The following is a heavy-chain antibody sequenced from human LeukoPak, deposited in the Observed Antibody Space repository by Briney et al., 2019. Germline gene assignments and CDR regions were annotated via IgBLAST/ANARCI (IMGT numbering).Heavy chain of an antibody. Sequence: GGSRRLSCAASGFTFSSYEMNWVRQAPGKGLEWVSYISSSGSTIYYADSVKGRFTISRDNAKNSLYLQMNSLRAEDTAVYYCARSFMVRGVIGSLDYWGQGTLVTVSS. V-gene: IGHV3-48*03. D-gene: IGHD3-10*01. J-gene: IGHJ4*02. CDR1: GFTFSSYE. CDR2: ISSSGSTI. CDR3: ARSFMVRGVIGSLDY.